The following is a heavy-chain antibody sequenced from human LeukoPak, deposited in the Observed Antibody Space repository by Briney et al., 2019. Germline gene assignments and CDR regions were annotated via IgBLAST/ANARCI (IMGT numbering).Heavy chain of an antibody. CDR3: LRDRGYSTYDC. CDR2: IKQDGSER. Sequence: PGGSLRLSCAASAFSLRDYWMNWVRQARGGGGEWVASIKQDGSERYYVDPVKGRFTISRDNAKNSLYLQMNTLRAEDTAVYYCLRDRGYSTYDCWGQGTLVTVSS. D-gene: IGHD5-12*01. CDR1: AFSLRDYW. V-gene: IGHV3-7*01. J-gene: IGHJ4*02.